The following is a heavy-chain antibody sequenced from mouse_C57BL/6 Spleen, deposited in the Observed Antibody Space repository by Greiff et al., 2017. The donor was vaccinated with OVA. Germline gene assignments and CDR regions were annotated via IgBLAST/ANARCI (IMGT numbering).Heavy chain of an antibody. CDR1: GYAFSSSW. D-gene: IGHD1-1*01. J-gene: IGHJ2*01. CDR2: IYPGDGDT. V-gene: IGHV1-80*01. CDR3: ARYYGFDY. Sequence: VQLQQSGPELVKPGASVKISCKASGYAFSSSWMNWVKQRPGKGLEWIGQIYPGDGDTNYNGKFKGKATLTADKSSSTAYMQLSSLTSEDSAVYFCARYYGFDYWGKGTTLTVSS.